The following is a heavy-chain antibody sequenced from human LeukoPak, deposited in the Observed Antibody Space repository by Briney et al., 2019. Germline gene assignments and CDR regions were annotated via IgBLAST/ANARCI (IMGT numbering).Heavy chain of an antibody. CDR2: IKQDGSEK. CDR1: GFTFSNYW. J-gene: IGHJ6*04. CDR3: ARGEGYTAMGLMDV. V-gene: IGHV3-7*03. D-gene: IGHD5-18*01. Sequence: GGSLRLSCAASGFTFSNYWMSWVRQAPGKGLEWVANIKQDGSEKYYVDSVKGRFTISRDNAKNSLYLQMNSLRAEDTAVYYCARGEGYTAMGLMDVWGKGTTVTVSS.